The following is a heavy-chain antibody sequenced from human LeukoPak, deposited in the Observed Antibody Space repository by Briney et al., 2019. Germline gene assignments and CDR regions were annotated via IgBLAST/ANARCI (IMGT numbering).Heavy chain of an antibody. CDR3: AREYTSGLDY. J-gene: IGHJ4*01. Sequence: SETLSLTCTVSGDSISSYYWSWIRQPPGKGLEWIGYISYSGSTNYNPSLKSRVTISLDTSKNQFSLKLSSVTAADTAVYYCAREYTSGLDYWGQGTPVTVSS. D-gene: IGHD6-19*01. CDR2: ISYSGST. CDR1: GDSISSYY. V-gene: IGHV4-59*01.